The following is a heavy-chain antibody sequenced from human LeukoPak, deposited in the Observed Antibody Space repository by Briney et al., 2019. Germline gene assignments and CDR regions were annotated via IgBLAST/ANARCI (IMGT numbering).Heavy chain of an antibody. V-gene: IGHV3-7*01. D-gene: IGHD3-22*01. CDR2: IKQDGSEK. CDR3: ARSPYYYDSSGYYPDDY. CDR1: GFTFSSYW. Sequence: GGSLRLSCAAPGFTFSSYWMSWVRQAPGKGLEWVANIKQDGSEKYYVDSVKGRFTISRDNAKNSLYLQMNSLRAEDTAVYYCARSPYYYDSSGYYPDDYWGQGTLVTVSS. J-gene: IGHJ4*02.